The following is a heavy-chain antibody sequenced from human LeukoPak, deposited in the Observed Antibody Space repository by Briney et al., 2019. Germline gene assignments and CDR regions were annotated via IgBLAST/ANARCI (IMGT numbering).Heavy chain of an antibody. CDR1: GGSISSGGYY. CDR2: IYHSGST. V-gene: IGHV4-30-2*01. Sequence: PSQTLSLTCTVSGGSISSGGYYWSWIRQPPGKGLEWIGYIYHSGSTYYNPSLKSRVTISVDTSKNQFSLKLSSVTAADTAVYYCARDPSRIQGDYYGSGSRPGWPFDYWGQGTLVTVSS. D-gene: IGHD3-10*01. CDR3: ARDPSRIQGDYYGSGSRPGWPFDY. J-gene: IGHJ4*02.